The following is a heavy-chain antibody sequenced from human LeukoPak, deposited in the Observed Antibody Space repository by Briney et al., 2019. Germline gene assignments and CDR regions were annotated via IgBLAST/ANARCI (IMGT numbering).Heavy chain of an antibody. CDR3: ARDLPSDYYDSSDN. Sequence: GGSLRLSCAASVFTVRSNYMSWVRQAPGKGLEWVSVIYSGGSTYYADSVKGRFTISRDNSKNTLYLQMNSLRAEDTAVYYCARDLPSDYYDSSDNWGQGTLVTVSS. J-gene: IGHJ4*02. V-gene: IGHV3-53*01. CDR2: IYSGGST. CDR1: VFTVRSNY. D-gene: IGHD3-22*01.